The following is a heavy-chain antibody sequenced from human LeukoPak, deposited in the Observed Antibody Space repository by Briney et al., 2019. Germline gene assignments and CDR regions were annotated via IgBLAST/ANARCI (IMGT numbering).Heavy chain of an antibody. CDR3: ARHTYCGGDCYEENFDY. V-gene: IGHV4-59*08. J-gene: IGHJ4*02. CDR1: GGSISTYY. CDR2: IYYSGST. Sequence: SETLSLTCTVSGGSISTYYWSWIRQPPGKGLEWIGYIYYSGSTNYNPSLKSRVTISVDTSKNQFSLKLSSVTAADTAVYYCARHTYCGGDCYEENFDYWGQGTLVTVSS. D-gene: IGHD2-21*02.